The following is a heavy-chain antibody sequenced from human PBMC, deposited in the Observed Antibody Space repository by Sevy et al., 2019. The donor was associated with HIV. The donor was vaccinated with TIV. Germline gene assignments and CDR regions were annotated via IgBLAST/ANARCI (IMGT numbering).Heavy chain of an antibody. CDR1: GGSLITTNYY. Sequence: SETLSLTCSVSGGSLITTNYYWARLRQSPGKGLEWIASIYYSGSTYYNPSLKARVTVSVDTSRSQFSLILNSVTAADTSVYYCAAHEGVTISEARFDPWGQGTLVTVSS. V-gene: IGHV4-39*01. D-gene: IGHD1-1*01. J-gene: IGHJ5*02. CDR2: IYYSGST. CDR3: AAHEGVTISEARFDP.